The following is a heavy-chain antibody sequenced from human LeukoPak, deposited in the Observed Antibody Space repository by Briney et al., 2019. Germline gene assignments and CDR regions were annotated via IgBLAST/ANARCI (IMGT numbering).Heavy chain of an antibody. CDR2: INHSGST. J-gene: IGHJ4*02. Sequence: SETLSLTCTVYGGSFSGYYWSWIRQPPGKGLEWIGEINHSGSTNYNPSLKSRVTISVDTSKNQFSLKLSSVTAADTAVYYCARGAYYDSSGSPFCFGYWGQGTLVTVSS. CDR1: GGSFSGYY. V-gene: IGHV4-34*01. D-gene: IGHD3-22*01. CDR3: ARGAYYDSSGSPFCFGY.